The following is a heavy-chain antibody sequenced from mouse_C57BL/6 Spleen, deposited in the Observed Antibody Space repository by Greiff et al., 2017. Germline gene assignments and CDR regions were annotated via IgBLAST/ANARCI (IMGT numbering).Heavy chain of an antibody. V-gene: IGHV1-9*01. J-gene: IGHJ3*01. CDR2: LLPGSGST. CDR3: ARGGAYDYGGAWFAY. Sequence: VQLQQSGAELMKPGASVKLSCKATGYTFTGYWIEWVKQRPGHGLEWIGELLPGSGSTNYNEKFKGKATFTADTSSNTAYMQLSSLTTEDSAIYDWARGGAYDYGGAWFAYWGQGTLVTVSA. D-gene: IGHD2-4*01. CDR1: GYTFTGYW.